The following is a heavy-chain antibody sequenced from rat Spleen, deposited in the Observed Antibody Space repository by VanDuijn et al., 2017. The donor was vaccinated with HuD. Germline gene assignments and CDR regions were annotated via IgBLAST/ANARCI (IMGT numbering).Heavy chain of an antibody. CDR2: ISYDGHSA. V-gene: IGHV5-7*01. CDR1: GFTFSDYN. J-gene: IGHJ2*01. Sequence: EVQLVESGGGLVQPGRSLKLSCVVSGFTFSDYNMAWVRQTPKKGLEWVTTISYDGHSAYYRGSVKGRFTCSRDNAEGTLYLQMNSLRSEDTATYYCARRDYGPSDYWGQGVMVTVSS. CDR3: ARRDYGPSDY. D-gene: IGHD1-11*01.